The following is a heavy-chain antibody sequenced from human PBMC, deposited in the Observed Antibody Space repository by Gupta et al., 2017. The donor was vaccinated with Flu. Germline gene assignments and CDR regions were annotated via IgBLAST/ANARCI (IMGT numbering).Heavy chain of an antibody. D-gene: IGHD2-21*01. V-gene: IGHV4-31*03. CDR1: GDSINNGYYY. Sequence: QVQLQESGPRLVSPSPTLSLTCSVSGDSINNGYYYWSWIRQHPVKGLEWVGYILYSGTTYYNPSLKSRVTISLDKSKNQFSLKLTSLTAADTAVYYCARAWDHIFQHWGQGSLVTVSS. CDR2: ILYSGTT. J-gene: IGHJ1*01. CDR3: ARAWDHIFQH.